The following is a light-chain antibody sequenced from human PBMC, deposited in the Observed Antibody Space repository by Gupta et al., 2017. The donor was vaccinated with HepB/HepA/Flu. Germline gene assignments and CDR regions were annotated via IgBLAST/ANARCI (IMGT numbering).Light chain of an antibody. CDR1: QDINTY. Sequence: DIQLTQSPSFLSASVGDRVTITCRASQDINTYLIWYQQKPGKAPKLLIYSASTLQSGVPSRFSGSGSGTECTLTISSLQPEDVATYYCQQFNSYPFTFGQGTRLDIK. V-gene: IGKV1-9*01. CDR2: SAS. J-gene: IGKJ5*01. CDR3: QQFNSYPFT.